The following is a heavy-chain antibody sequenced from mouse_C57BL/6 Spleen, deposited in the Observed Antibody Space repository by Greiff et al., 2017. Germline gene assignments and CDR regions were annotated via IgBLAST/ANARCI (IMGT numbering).Heavy chain of an antibody. J-gene: IGHJ2*01. CDR3: ARSFTTVVALDY. CDR2: INPGSGGT. Sequence: VNVVESGAELVRPGTSVKVSCKASGYAFTNYLIEWVKQRPGQGLEWIGVINPGSGGTNYNEKFKGKATLTADKSSSTAYMQLSSLTSEDSAVYFCARSFTTVVALDYWGQGTTLTVSS. D-gene: IGHD1-1*01. CDR1: GYAFTNYL. V-gene: IGHV1-54*01.